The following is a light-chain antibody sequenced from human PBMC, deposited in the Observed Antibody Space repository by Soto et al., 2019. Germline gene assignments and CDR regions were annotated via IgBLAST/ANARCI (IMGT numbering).Light chain of an antibody. Sequence: DIQMTQSPSTLSASVGDRVTITCRASQSISTWLAWYQQKPGKAPKLIIYKASSLEGGVPSRFSGSGSGTEFNITISSLQPDDFATYYCQQYKTYPLTFGGGTTVDIK. CDR3: QQYKTYPLT. CDR1: QSISTW. V-gene: IGKV1-5*03. J-gene: IGKJ4*01. CDR2: KAS.